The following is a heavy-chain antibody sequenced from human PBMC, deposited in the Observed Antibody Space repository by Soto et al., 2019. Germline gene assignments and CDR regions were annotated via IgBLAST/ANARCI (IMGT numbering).Heavy chain of an antibody. D-gene: IGHD2-21*01. V-gene: IGHV3-73*02. CDR3: CIQVARWGSCDY. J-gene: IGHJ4*02. CDR1: GLTFSASA. Sequence: EVQLVESGGVLVKPGGSLTLSGVASGLTFSASAMHGARQASGKGLEWVGRIRNKADKYATVYAARVQGSFTISRDDSKIMAYLQMTRLNPEDTAVSYGCIQVARWGSCDYWVQGPLVPVSS. CDR2: IRNKADKYAT.